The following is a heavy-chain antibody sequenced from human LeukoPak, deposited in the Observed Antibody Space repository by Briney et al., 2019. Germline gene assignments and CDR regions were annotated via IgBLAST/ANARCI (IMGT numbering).Heavy chain of an antibody. D-gene: IGHD3-10*01. J-gene: IGHJ6*02. Sequence: GASVKVSCKASGYTFTSYDINWVRQATGQGLEWKGWMNPNSGNTGYAQKFQGRVTMTRNTSISTAYMELSSLRSEDTAVYYCARGGYYYGSGSYSHYYYYGMDVWGQGTTVTVSS. CDR3: ARGGYYYGSGSYSHYYYYGMDV. V-gene: IGHV1-8*01. CDR2: MNPNSGNT. CDR1: GYTFTSYD.